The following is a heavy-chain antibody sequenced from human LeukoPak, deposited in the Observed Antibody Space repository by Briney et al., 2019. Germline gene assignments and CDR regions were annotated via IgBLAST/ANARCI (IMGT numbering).Heavy chain of an antibody. V-gene: IGHV3-49*04. D-gene: IGHD2-2*01. CDR1: EFTFCDYA. CDR2: IRSKAYGGTT. CDR3: TRALYCSSTSCWDLDY. J-gene: IGHJ4*02. Sequence: GGSLRLSCTASEFTFCDYAMRWVRQAPGKGLEWVVFIRSKAYGGTTEYAASVKGRFTISRDESKSIAYLQMNSLKTEDTAAYYCTRALYCSSTSCWDLDYWGQGTLVTVSS.